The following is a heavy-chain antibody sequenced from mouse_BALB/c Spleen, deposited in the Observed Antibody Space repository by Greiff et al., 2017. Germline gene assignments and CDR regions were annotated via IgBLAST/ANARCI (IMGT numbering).Heavy chain of an antibody. V-gene: IGHV1-69*02. D-gene: IGHD1-1*01. Sequence: QVQLQQSGAELVKPGASVKLSCTASGFNIKDTYMHWVKQRPEQGLEWIGNIYPSDSYTNYNQKFKDKATLTVDKSSSTAYMQLSSPTSEDSAVYYCTRSGGSSYGYAMDYWGQGTSVTVSS. CDR2: IYPSDSYT. J-gene: IGHJ4*01. CDR1: GFNIKDTY. CDR3: TRSGGSSYGYAMDY.